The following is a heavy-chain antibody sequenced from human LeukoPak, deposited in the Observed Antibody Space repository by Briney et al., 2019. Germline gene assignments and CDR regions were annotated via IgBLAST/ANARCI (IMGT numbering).Heavy chain of an antibody. J-gene: IGHJ4*02. CDR1: GFTVSSNY. CDR3: ARAKPKNMVRGLIMRRESRYYFDY. D-gene: IGHD3-10*01. Sequence: GGSLRLSCAASGFTVSSNYMSWVRQAPGKGLEWVSVSGGSTYYADSVKGRFTISRDNSKSTLHIQMNSLRAEDTTVYYCARAKPKNMVRGLIMRRESRYYFDYWGQGTLVTVSS. V-gene: IGHV3-53*01. CDR2: SGGST.